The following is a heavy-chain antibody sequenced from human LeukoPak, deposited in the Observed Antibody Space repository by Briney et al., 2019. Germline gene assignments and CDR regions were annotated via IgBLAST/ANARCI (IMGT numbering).Heavy chain of an antibody. CDR3: ARGYSSSWSCWFDP. J-gene: IGHJ5*02. CDR1: GGSFSGYY. V-gene: IGHV4-34*01. Sequence: PSETLSLTCAVYGGSFSGYYWSWIRQPPGKGLEWIGEINHSGSTYYNPSLKSRVTISVDTSKNQFSLKLSSVTAADTAVYYCARGYSSSWSCWFDPWGQGTLVTVSS. D-gene: IGHD6-13*01. CDR2: INHSGST.